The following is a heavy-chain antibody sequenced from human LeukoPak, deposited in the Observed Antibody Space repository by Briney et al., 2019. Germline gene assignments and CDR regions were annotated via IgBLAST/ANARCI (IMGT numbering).Heavy chain of an antibody. CDR3: AREAGGRYYYDSSGYYLYYFDY. Sequence: SETLSLTCTVSGGSISSNSYYWGWIRQPPGKGLEWIGSIDYSGSTYYNPSLKSRVTISVDTSKNQFSLKLSSVTAADTAVYYCAREAGGRYYYDSSGYYLYYFDYWGQGTLVTVSS. D-gene: IGHD3-22*01. CDR2: IDYSGST. V-gene: IGHV4-39*07. CDR1: GGSISSNSYY. J-gene: IGHJ4*02.